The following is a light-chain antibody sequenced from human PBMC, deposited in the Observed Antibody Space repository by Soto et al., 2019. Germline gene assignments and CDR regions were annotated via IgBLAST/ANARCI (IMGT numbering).Light chain of an antibody. Sequence: IQXTQSPSSLSASVGDRVTITCRASQXIXIFLNWYQQKPGKAPTLLIKAASSLHSGVPSRFSGSGSGADFALTISSLQPEDCATYYCQQSFATPHTFGQGTKLEIK. CDR1: QXIXIF. J-gene: IGKJ2*01. CDR3: QQSFATPHT. V-gene: IGKV1-39*01. CDR2: AAS.